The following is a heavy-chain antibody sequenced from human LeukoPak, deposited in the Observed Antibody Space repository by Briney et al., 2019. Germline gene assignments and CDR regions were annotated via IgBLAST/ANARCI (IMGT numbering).Heavy chain of an antibody. V-gene: IGHV3-48*03. J-gene: IGHJ4*02. CDR3: ARDLLDRSGWYGRTYLIDY. CDR1: GFTFSSYE. CDR2: ISSSGSTI. Sequence: PGGSLRLSCAASGFTFSSYEMNWVRQAPGKGLEWVSYISSSGSTIYYADSVKGRFTISRDNAKNSLYLQMNSLRAEDTAVYYCARDLLDRSGWYGRTYLIDYWGQGTLVTVSS. D-gene: IGHD6-19*01.